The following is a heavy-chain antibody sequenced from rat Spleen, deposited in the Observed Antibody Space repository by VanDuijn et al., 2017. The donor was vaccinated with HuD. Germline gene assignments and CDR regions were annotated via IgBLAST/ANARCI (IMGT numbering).Heavy chain of an antibody. CDR3: ARSDYYSGSFPY. CDR1: GFSLSSHG. V-gene: IGHV2-16*01. J-gene: IGHJ3*01. Sequence: QVHLKESGPGLVQPSQTLSLTCTVSGFSLSSHGVIWVRQPPGKGLEWMGVIWSGGSTDYNSALKSRLSISRDTSKSQVLLKMNSLQTEDTAMYFCARSDYYSGSFPYWGQGTLVTVSS. CDR2: IWSGGST. D-gene: IGHD1-1*01.